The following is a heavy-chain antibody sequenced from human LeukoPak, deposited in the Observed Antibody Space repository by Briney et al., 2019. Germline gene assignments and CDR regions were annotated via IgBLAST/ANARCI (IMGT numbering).Heavy chain of an antibody. V-gene: IGHV1-8*01. CDR3: ATLSDAIAAAGTRNY. Sequence: ASVKVSCKASGYTFTSYDINWVRQATGQGLEWMGWMNPNSGNTGYAQKFQGRVTMTRNTSISTAYMELSSLRSEDTAVYYCATLSDAIAAAGTRNYWGQGTLVTVSS. D-gene: IGHD6-13*01. CDR2: MNPNSGNT. J-gene: IGHJ4*02. CDR1: GYTFTSYD.